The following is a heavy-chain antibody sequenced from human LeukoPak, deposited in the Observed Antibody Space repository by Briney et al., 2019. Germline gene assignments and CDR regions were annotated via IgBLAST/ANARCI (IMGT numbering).Heavy chain of an antibody. CDR3: ARAGIVARDAFDI. Sequence: ASVKVSCKASGYTFTSYAMHWVRQAPGQRLEWMGWINAGNGNTKYSQKFQGRVTITRDTSASTAYMELSSLRSEDTAVYYCARAGIVARDAFDIWGQGTMVTVSS. CDR1: GYTFTSYA. V-gene: IGHV1-3*01. CDR2: INAGNGNT. J-gene: IGHJ3*02. D-gene: IGHD2-15*01.